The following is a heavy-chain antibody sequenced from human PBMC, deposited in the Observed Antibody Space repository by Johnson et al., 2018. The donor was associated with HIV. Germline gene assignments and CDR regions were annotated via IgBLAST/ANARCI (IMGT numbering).Heavy chain of an antibody. CDR1: GFTFSSYA. Sequence: QMLLVESGGGLVKPGRSLRLSCAASGFTFSSYAMHWVRQAPGKGLEWVANIKQDGSNKYYADAVKGRFTISRDNSKNTLYLQMNSRRVEDTAVYYWEKGEQLVISRKGHDAFDIWGQGTMVTVSS. V-gene: IGHV3-30*04. D-gene: IGHD6-6*01. CDR3: EKGEQLVISRKGHDAFDI. J-gene: IGHJ3*02. CDR2: IKQDGSNK.